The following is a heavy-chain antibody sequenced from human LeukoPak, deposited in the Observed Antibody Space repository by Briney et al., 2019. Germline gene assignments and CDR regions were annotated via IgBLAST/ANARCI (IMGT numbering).Heavy chain of an antibody. D-gene: IGHD4-11*01. Sequence: SETLSLTCTVSGGSISSSSYYWGWIRQPPGKGLEWIGSIYYSGSTNYNPSLKSRVTISVDTSKNQFSLKLSSVTAADTAVYYCARTPLGNYLFYYYYYMDVWGKGTTVTVSS. V-gene: IGHV4-39*07. CDR3: ARTPLGNYLFYYYYYMDV. CDR2: IYYSGST. CDR1: GGSISSSSYY. J-gene: IGHJ6*03.